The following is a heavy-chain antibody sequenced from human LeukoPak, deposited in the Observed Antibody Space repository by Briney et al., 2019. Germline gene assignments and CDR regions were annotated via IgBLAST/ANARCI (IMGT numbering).Heavy chain of an antibody. V-gene: IGHV3-30*18. CDR3: AKDRDSSGYYHDYFDY. Sequence: GGSLRLSCAASGFTFSSYGMHWVRQAPGKGLEWVAVISYDGSNKYYADSVKGRFTISRDNSKNTLYLQMNSLRAEDTAVYYCAKDRDSSGYYHDYFDYWGQGTLVTVSS. CDR2: ISYDGSNK. J-gene: IGHJ4*02. D-gene: IGHD3-22*01. CDR1: GFTFSSYG.